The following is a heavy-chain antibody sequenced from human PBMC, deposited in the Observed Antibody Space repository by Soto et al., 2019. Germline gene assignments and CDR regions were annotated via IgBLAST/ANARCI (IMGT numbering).Heavy chain of an antibody. J-gene: IGHJ4*02. D-gene: IGHD5-12*01. CDR2: ISTSGGTT. CDR1: GFTFSSYA. Sequence: PGGSLRLSCAASGFTFSSYATTWVRQAPGKGLEWVSVISTSGGTTFYADSVKGRFTISRDNSKRTLYLQMNSLRVEDKAIYYCAKDSTEEKWPVGYFDSWGQGTLVTVSS. V-gene: IGHV3-23*01. CDR3: AKDSTEEKWPVGYFDS.